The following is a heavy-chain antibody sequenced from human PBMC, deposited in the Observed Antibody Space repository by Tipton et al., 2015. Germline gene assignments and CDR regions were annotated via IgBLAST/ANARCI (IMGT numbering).Heavy chain of an antibody. CDR2: ISWNSAYI. CDR1: GFTFDDYA. CDR3: AKDMYSGGYFNYYGMDV. V-gene: IGHV3-9*01. J-gene: IGHJ6*02. D-gene: IGHD1-26*01. Sequence: SLRLSCAASGFTFDDYAMHWVRQAPGKGLEWVSGISWNSAYIGYADSVKGRFTISRDNAKNSLYLQMNSLRAEDTALYYCAKDMYSGGYFNYYGMDVWGQGTTVSVSS.